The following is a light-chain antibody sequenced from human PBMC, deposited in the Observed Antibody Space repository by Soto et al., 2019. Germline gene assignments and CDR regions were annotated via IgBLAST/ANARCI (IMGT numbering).Light chain of an antibody. CDR1: QSVISY. J-gene: IGKJ2*01. CDR3: QQRSNWPPYT. CDR2: DTS. V-gene: IGKV3-11*01. Sequence: EIVLTQSPATLSLSPGERATLSCRASQSVISYLAWYQQKPGQAPRLLVYDTSNRATGIPARFSGSGSGTDFTLTISSLEPEDFAVYYCQQRSNWPPYTFGQGTKLEIK.